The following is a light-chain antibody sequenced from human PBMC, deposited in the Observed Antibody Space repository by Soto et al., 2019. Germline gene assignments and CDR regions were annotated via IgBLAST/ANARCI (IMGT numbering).Light chain of an antibody. J-gene: IGKJ1*01. V-gene: IGKV3-11*01. Sequence: EIVLTQSPGTLSLSPGERATLSCRASQSVSNLLAWYQQKPGQAPSPLIHNASNRATGVPARFSGRGYGTDFTLTISSLEPEDFAVYYCQQRNNWPGTFGQGSKV. CDR3: QQRNNWPGT. CDR1: QSVSNL. CDR2: NAS.